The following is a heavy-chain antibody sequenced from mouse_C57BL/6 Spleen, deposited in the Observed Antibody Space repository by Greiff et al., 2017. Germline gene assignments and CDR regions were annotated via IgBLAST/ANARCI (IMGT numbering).Heavy chain of an antibody. CDR3: TRMDWFAY. CDR1: GYTFTDYE. CDR2: IDPETGGT. V-gene: IGHV1-15*01. Sequence: VQLQQSGAELVRPGASVTLSCKASGYTFTDYEMHWVKQTPVRGLEWIGAIDPETGGTAYNQKFKGKAILTADKSSSTAYMELRSLTSEDSAVYYCTRMDWFAYWGQGTLVTVSA. J-gene: IGHJ3*01.